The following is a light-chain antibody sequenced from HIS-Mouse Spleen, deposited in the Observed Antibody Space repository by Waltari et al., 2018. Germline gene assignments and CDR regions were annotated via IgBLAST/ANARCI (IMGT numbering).Light chain of an antibody. Sequence: SYELTQRPSWSVSPGQTARVTCSGDALPKKYAYWYQKKSGQAPVLVIYEDSKRPSGIPERFSGSSSGTMATLTISGAQVEDEADYYCYSTDSSGNHRVFGGGTKLTVL. V-gene: IGLV3-10*01. CDR1: ALPKKY. CDR2: EDS. J-gene: IGLJ2*01. CDR3: YSTDSSGNHRV.